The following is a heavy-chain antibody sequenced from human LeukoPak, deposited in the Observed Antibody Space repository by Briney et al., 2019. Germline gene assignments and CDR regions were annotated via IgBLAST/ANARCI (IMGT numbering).Heavy chain of an antibody. CDR2: ISGSGGST. D-gene: IGHD1-26*01. CDR3: AKPQSGSYLTDT. CDR1: GFTFSGYA. Sequence: PGGSLRVSCAASGFTFSGYAMSWVRQALGKGLEWVSAISGSGGSTYYADSVKGRFTISRDNSKNTLYLQMNSLRAEDTAVYYCAKPQSGSYLTDTWGQGTLVTVSS. V-gene: IGHV3-23*01. J-gene: IGHJ5*02.